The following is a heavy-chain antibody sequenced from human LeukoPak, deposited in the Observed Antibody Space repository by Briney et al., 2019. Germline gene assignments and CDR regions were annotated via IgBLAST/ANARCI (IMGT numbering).Heavy chain of an antibody. CDR3: AREYSSSWHSYYFDY. Sequence: ASVKVSCKASGGTFSSYAISWVRQAPGQGLEWMGGIIPIFGTANYAQKFQGRVTITADESTSTAYMELRSLRSDDTAVYYCAREYSSSWHSYYFDYWGQGTLVTVSS. D-gene: IGHD6-13*01. V-gene: IGHV1-69*13. J-gene: IGHJ4*02. CDR1: GGTFSSYA. CDR2: IIPIFGTA.